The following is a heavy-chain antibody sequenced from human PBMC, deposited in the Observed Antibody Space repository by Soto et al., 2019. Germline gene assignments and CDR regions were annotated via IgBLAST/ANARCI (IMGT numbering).Heavy chain of an antibody. D-gene: IGHD4-17*01. CDR2: IYPGDSDT. Sequence: GESLKISCKGSGYSFTSYWISWVRQMPGKGLEWMGIIYPGDSDTRYSPSFQGQVTISADKSISTAYLQWSSLKASDTAMYYCARTYGDYPYYYYGMDVWGQGTTVTVSS. J-gene: IGHJ6*02. CDR3: ARTYGDYPYYYYGMDV. V-gene: IGHV5-51*01. CDR1: GYSFTSYW.